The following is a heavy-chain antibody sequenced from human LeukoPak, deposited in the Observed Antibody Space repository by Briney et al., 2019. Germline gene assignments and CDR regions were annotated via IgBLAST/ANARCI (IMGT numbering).Heavy chain of an antibody. D-gene: IGHD3-22*01. J-gene: IGHJ6*02. CDR1: GGTFSSYA. V-gene: IGHV1-69*13. Sequence: ASVKVSCKASGGTFSSYAISWVRQAPGQGLEWMGGIIPIFGTANYARKFQGRVTITADESTSTAYMELSSLRSEDTAVYYCAREDYYDSSGSYYYGMDVWGQGTTVTVSS. CDR2: IIPIFGTA. CDR3: AREDYYDSSGSYYYGMDV.